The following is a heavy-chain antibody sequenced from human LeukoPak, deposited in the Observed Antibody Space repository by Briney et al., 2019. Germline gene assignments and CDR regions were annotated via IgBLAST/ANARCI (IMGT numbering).Heavy chain of an antibody. CDR2: ISSDGSST. CDR1: GFTFSSYW. CDR3: ARRNY. Sequence: AGGSLGLSCAASGFTFSSYWMHWVRQAPGKGLVWVSRISSDGSSTNYADSVKGRFTISRDNAKNTLYLQMNSLRAEDTAVYYCARRNYWGQGTLVTVSS. V-gene: IGHV3-74*01. J-gene: IGHJ4*02.